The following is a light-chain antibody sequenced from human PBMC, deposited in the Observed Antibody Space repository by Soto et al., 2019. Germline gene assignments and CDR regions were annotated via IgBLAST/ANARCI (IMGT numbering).Light chain of an antibody. CDR3: MQGTHWPPT. CDR1: ESLVYDDGNTY. J-gene: IGKJ1*01. CDR2: KVS. V-gene: IGKV2-30*01. Sequence: FVMTQSPLSLPFTLGQPASISSISIESLVYDDGNTYLNWFQQRPGQSPRRLIYKVSNRGSGVSDRFSGSGSGSNFTLKISRVEAEDLAVYYCMQGTHWPPTFGQGTKVDI.